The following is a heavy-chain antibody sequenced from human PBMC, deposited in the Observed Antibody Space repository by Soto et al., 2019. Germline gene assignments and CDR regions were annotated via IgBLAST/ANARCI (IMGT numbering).Heavy chain of an antibody. CDR3: ASVYADAGDYHYGMDV. V-gene: IGHV1-8*01. CDR1: GYTFTSYD. Sequence: GASVKVSCKASGYTFTSYDINWVRQATGQGLEWMGWMNPNSGNTGYAQKFQGRVTMTRNTSISTAYMELSSLRSEDTAVYYCASVYADAGDYHYGMDVWGQGTTVTV. D-gene: IGHD1-20*01. J-gene: IGHJ6*02. CDR2: MNPNSGNT.